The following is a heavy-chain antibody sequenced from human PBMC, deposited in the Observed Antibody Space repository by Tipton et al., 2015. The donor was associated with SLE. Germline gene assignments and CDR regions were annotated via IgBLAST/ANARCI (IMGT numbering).Heavy chain of an antibody. CDR3: AREHDTFDI. Sequence: TLSLTCNVSGGSFSTGSYSWNWIRQPAGNGLEWIGRVYSGFTTYNPSLNSRATMSVDTSKNHFSRKLISVTAADTAVYYCAREHDTFDIWGQGTMVTVSS. V-gene: IGHV4-61*02. CDR2: VYSGFT. J-gene: IGHJ3*02. CDR1: GGSFSTGSYS. D-gene: IGHD1-1*01.